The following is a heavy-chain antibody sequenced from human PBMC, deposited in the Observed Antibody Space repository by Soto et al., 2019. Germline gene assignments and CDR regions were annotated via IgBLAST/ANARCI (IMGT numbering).Heavy chain of an antibody. Sequence: QVQLQESGPGLVKPSQTLSLTCTVSGGSISSGDYYWSWLRQPPGKGLEWIGYISYSGSTYYNPSIRSRLXXSXDXFKNQFSLKLTSVTAADTAVYYCARDRSSGSNDFGYWGQGTLVTVSS. V-gene: IGHV4-30-4*01. CDR2: ISYSGST. J-gene: IGHJ4*02. D-gene: IGHD6-6*01. CDR1: GGSISSGDYY. CDR3: ARDRSSGSNDFGY.